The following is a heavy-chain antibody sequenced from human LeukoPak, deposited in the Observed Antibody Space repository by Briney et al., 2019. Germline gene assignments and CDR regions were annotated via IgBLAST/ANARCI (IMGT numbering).Heavy chain of an antibody. J-gene: IGHJ5*02. CDR2: IYYSGST. V-gene: IGHV4-30-2*03. CDR3: ASSYYDFWSGLWNWFDP. CDR1: GGSISSGGYS. Sequence: SETLSLTCAVSGGSISSGGYSWSWIRQPPGKGLEWIGSIYYSGSTYYNPSLKSRVTISVDTSKNQFSLKLSSVTAADTAVYYCASSYYDFWSGLWNWFDPWGQGTLVTVSS. D-gene: IGHD3-3*01.